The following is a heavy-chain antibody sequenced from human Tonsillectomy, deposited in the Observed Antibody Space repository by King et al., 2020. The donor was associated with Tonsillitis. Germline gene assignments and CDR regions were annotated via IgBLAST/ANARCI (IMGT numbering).Heavy chain of an antibody. CDR1: GYTFSSHG. D-gene: IGHD3-22*01. Sequence: VQLVESGAEVRKPGASVKVSCKASGYTFSSHGISWVRQAPGQGLEWMGWISANNGNTNYEQKLQGRVTMTTDTSTSTAYMELRSLRSDDTAVYYCAREVYYYDSSGYYSISALDYWGQGTLVTVSS. V-gene: IGHV1-18*01. CDR3: AREVYYYDSSGYYSISALDY. CDR2: ISANNGNT. J-gene: IGHJ4*02.